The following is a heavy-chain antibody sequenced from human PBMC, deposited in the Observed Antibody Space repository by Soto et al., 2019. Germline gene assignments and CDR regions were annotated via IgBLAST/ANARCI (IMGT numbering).Heavy chain of an antibody. Sequence: QVQLVQSGAEVKKPGASVKLSCKSSEYTFTDYYIHWVRQAPGQGLEWMGLINPSGGSTSYPQKFQGSVTLTRDTSTSTVYMELSSLRSEDTAVYYCANAAYSTSWYDFWGQGTLVTVSS. CDR1: EYTFTDYY. V-gene: IGHV1-46*01. CDR3: ANAAYSTSWYDF. D-gene: IGHD6-13*01. CDR2: INPSGGST. J-gene: IGHJ5*01.